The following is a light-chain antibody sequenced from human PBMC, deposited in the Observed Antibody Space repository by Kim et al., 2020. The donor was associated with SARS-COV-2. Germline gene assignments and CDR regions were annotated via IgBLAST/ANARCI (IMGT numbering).Light chain of an antibody. J-gene: IGLJ3*02. Sequence: SYELTQPSSVSVSPGQTARITCSGDVLAKKYARWFQQKPGQAPVLVIYKDNERPSGIPERFSGSSSGTTVTLTISGAQVEDEADYYCYSAVDKNWV. CDR2: KDN. V-gene: IGLV3-27*01. CDR1: VLAKKY. CDR3: YSAVDKNWV.